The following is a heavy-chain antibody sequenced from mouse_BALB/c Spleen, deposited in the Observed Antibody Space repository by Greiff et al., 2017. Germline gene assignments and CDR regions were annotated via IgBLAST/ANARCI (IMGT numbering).Heavy chain of an antibody. D-gene: IGHD2-2*01. CDR1: GFTFSDYY. Sequence: EVKLMESGGGLVKPGGSLKLSCAASGFTFSDYYMYWVRQTPEKRLEWVATISDGGSYTYYPDSVKGRFTISRDNAKNTLYLQMSSLKSEDTAMYYCARNGYDGQGYYAMDYWGQGTSVTVSS. J-gene: IGHJ4*01. CDR3: ARNGYDGQGYYAMDY. V-gene: IGHV5-4*02. CDR2: ISDGGSYT.